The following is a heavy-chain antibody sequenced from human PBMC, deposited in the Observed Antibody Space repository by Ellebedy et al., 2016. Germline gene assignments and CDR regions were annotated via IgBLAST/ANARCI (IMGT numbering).Heavy chain of an antibody. V-gene: IGHV7-4-1*02. D-gene: IGHD6-13*01. Sequence: ASVKVSCKASGYTFTNYAVTWVRQAPGQGLEWMGWINTNTGNPTYAQGFTGRFVFSLDTSVSTAYLQISSLKAEDTAIYYCAKITGFLSSPLNRFDPWGQGTLVTVSS. J-gene: IGHJ5*02. CDR3: AKITGFLSSPLNRFDP. CDR2: INTNTGNP. CDR1: GYTFTNYA.